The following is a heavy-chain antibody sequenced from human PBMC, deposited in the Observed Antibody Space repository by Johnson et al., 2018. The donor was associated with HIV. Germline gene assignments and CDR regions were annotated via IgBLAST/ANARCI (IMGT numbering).Heavy chain of an antibody. Sequence: VQLVESGGGLVQPGGSLRLSCAASGFTVSSNYMSWVRQAPGKGLEWVSVIYSGGSTYYADSVKGRFTISRDNSKNTLYLQMNSLRAEDTAVYYCARGLGSYLGGVAFDIWGQGTMFTVSS. V-gene: IGHV3-53*01. CDR1: GFTVSSNY. D-gene: IGHD1-26*01. CDR2: IYSGGST. CDR3: ARGLGSYLGGVAFDI. J-gene: IGHJ3*02.